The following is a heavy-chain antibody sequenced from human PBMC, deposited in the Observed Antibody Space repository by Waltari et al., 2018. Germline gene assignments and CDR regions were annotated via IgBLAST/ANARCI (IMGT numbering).Heavy chain of an antibody. J-gene: IGHJ5*02. V-gene: IGHV3-23*04. CDR2: ISGSGGST. D-gene: IGHD3-10*01. Sequence: EVQLVESGGGLVQPGGSLRLSCAASGFTFSSYAMSWVRQAPGKGLEWVSAISGSGGSTYYADSVKGRFTISRDNAKNSLYLQMNSLRAEDTAVYYCARVGSSVDDDNWFDPWGQGTLVTVSS. CDR1: GFTFSSYA. CDR3: ARVGSSVDDDNWFDP.